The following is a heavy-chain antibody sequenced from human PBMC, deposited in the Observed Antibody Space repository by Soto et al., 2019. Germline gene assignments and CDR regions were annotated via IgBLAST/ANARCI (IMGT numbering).Heavy chain of an antibody. CDR2: IDWDDDK. V-gene: IGHV2-70*01. CDR1: RCSLSTSGMC. Sequence: SGPTLVNPTQTLTLTCTFSRCSLSTSGMCVSWIRQPPGKALEWLALIDWDDDKYYSTSLKTRLTISKDTAKNQVVLTMTNMDPVDTPTYFCARSKFRGKIDYWGQGTLVTVSS. CDR3: ARSKFRGKIDY. J-gene: IGHJ4*02. D-gene: IGHD5-12*01.